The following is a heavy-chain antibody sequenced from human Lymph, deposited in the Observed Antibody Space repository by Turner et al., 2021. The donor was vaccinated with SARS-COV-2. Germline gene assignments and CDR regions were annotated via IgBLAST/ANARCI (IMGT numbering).Heavy chain of an antibody. J-gene: IGHJ4*02. CDR2: ISYSGST. Sequence: QLQLQESGPGLVKPSETLSLTCTVPGGSLSSSSYYWGWIRQPPGKGLEWIGSISYSGSTYYNPSLKSRVTISVDTSKNHFSLKLSSVTAADTALYYCAIRRWLRGPIDYWGQGTLVTVSS. D-gene: IGHD5-12*01. CDR1: GGSLSSSSYY. V-gene: IGHV4-39*02. CDR3: AIRRWLRGPIDY.